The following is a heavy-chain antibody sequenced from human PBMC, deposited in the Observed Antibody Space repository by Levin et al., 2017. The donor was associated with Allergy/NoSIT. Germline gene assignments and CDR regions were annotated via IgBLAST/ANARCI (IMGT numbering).Heavy chain of an antibody. CDR2: ITFRSRHI. CDR1: GFTFSDYS. V-gene: IGHV3-21*06. Sequence: NSGGSLRLSCTASGFTFSDYSMSWVRQAPGKGLEWVSSITFRSRHIYYADSVRGRFTISRDDAKNSLYLQMNSLRAEDTAVYFCATPIANDHWGQGTLVSVSS. J-gene: IGHJ4*02. D-gene: IGHD3-16*01. CDR3: ATPIANDH.